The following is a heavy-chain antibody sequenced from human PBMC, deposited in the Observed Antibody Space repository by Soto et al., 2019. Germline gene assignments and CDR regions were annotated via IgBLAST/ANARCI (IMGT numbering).Heavy chain of an antibody. D-gene: IGHD2-8*01. V-gene: IGHV3-72*01. CDR3: ARPPLLDIVLMVYAALHYYYYYGMDV. Sequence: QLGGSLRLSCAASGFTFSDHYMDWVRQAPGKGLEWVGRTRNKANSYTTEYAASVKGRFTISRDDSKNSLYLQMNSLKTEDTAVYYCARPPLLDIVLMVYAALHYYYYYGMDVWGQGTTVTVSS. CDR1: GFTFSDHY. CDR2: TRNKANSYTT. J-gene: IGHJ6*02.